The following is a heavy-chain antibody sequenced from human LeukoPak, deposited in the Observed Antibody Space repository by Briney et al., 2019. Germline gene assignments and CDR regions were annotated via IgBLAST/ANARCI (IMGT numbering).Heavy chain of an antibody. D-gene: IGHD3-22*01. J-gene: IGHJ2*01. V-gene: IGHV4-59*01. CDR2: IYDSGST. Sequence: SETLSLTCTVSGASISSYYWNWIRQAPGKGLEWIGYIYDSGSTNYNPSLRSRVTISVDTSKNQFSLKLSSVTAADTAVYYYARAYYDSSGYYLSNWYFDLWGRGTLVTVSS. CDR1: GASISSYY. CDR3: ARAYYDSSGYYLSNWYFDL.